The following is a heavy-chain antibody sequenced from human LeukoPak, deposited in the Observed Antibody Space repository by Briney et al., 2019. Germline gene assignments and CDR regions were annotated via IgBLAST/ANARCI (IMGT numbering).Heavy chain of an antibody. D-gene: IGHD1-7*01. CDR1: GYIFTSYA. Sequence: GASVKVSCKASGYIFTSYAMHWVRQAPGQRLEWMGLINAGNGNTKYSQKFQGRVTITRDTSASTAYMELSSLRSEDTAVYYCARFGNWNYVRLNYYYYGMDVWGQGTTVTVSS. J-gene: IGHJ6*02. CDR3: ARFGNWNYVRLNYYYYGMDV. V-gene: IGHV1-3*01. CDR2: INAGNGNT.